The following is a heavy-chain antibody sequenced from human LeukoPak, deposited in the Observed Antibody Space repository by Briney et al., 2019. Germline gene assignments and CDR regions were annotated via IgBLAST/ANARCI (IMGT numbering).Heavy chain of an antibody. V-gene: IGHV4-34*01. J-gene: IGHJ3*02. CDR2: INHSGRT. Sequence: SETLSLTCAVYGGSFSGYYWSCIRHPPGKWREWSGEINHSGRTNYNPSLKSRVTISVDTSKNQLSLKLSSVNAADADVYYCARGGYAMWYYYDSNAFDIWGQGTMVTVSS. CDR1: GGSFSGYY. D-gene: IGHD3-22*01. CDR3: ARGGYAMWYYYDSNAFDI.